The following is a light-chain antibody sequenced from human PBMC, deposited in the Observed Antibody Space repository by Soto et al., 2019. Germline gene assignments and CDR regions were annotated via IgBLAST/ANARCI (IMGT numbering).Light chain of an antibody. CDR3: SSYAGSNNDVV. CDR2: EVT. Sequence: QSALTQPASVSWSPGQSITISCSGTYNLVSWYQQHPGKAPKLMIFEVTKRPSGVPDRFSGSKSGNTASLTVSGLQPDDEADYYCSSYAGSNNDVVFGGGTKVTVL. V-gene: IGLV2-8*01. CDR1: YNL. J-gene: IGLJ2*01.